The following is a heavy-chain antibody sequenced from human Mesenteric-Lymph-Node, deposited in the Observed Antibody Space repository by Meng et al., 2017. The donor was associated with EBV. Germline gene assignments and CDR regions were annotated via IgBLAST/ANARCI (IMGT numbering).Heavy chain of an antibody. CDR1: GGFISSGGYY. D-gene: IGHD2-2*01. V-gene: IGHV4-30-4*01. J-gene: IGHJ4*02. Sequence: QVHLQESGPGLVKPSQTLSLTCTFSGGFISSGGYYWSWIRQSPGKGLEWIGYIYYSGTTYYNPSLQSRVSMSMDSSRNQFSLKLSSVTAADTAVYYCAREIYCTSASCPFDYWGQGTLVPSPQ. CDR3: AREIYCTSASCPFDY. CDR2: IYYSGTT.